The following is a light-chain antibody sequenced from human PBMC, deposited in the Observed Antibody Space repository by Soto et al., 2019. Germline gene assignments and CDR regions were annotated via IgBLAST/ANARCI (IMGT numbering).Light chain of an antibody. CDR3: LQYNGYSRT. CDR1: QSISTW. V-gene: IGKV1-5*03. Sequence: DIQMTQSPSTLSASVGDRVTITCRASQSISTWLAWYQQKPGKAPKVLIYTASSLESGVPSRFSGSGSGTEFTLTISSLQPDDFATYYCLQYNGYSRTFGQGTKVEIK. J-gene: IGKJ1*01. CDR2: TAS.